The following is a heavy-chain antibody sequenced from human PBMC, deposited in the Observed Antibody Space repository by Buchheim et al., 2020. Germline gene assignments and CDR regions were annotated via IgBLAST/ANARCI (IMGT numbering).Heavy chain of an antibody. J-gene: IGHJ4*02. CDR1: GFTFSSYS. CDR3: ASRPPAVAGLDY. Sequence: EVQLVESGGGLVKPGGSLRLSCAASGFTFSSYSMNWVRQAPGKGLEWVSSISSSSSYIYYADSVKGRFTISRNTAQKPLYLQMNSLRAGDTAVYYCASRPPAVAGLDYWGQGTL. V-gene: IGHV3-21*01. D-gene: IGHD6-19*01. CDR2: ISSSSSYI.